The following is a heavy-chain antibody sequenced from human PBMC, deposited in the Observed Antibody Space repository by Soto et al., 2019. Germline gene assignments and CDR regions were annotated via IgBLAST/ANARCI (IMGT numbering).Heavy chain of an antibody. CDR2: IGYDGRNE. D-gene: IGHD6-13*01. CDR3: AREIGYSSTWPSY. CDR1: GFSLSSYG. Sequence: QVPLVESGGGVVQPGRSLRLSCATSGFSLSSYGMHWVRQAPGKGLEWVAVIGYDGRNEYYADSVRGRFIISRDNSKGTLYLQMNSLRVEDTAVYYCAREIGYSSTWPSYWGQGTLVTVSS. J-gene: IGHJ4*02. V-gene: IGHV3-33*01.